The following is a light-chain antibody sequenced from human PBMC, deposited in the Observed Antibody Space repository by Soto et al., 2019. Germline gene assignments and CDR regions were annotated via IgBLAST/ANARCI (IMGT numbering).Light chain of an antibody. CDR2: GAS. J-gene: IGKJ1*01. V-gene: IGKV3-15*01. CDR1: QSVSSN. Sequence: EIVMTQSPATLSVSPGERATLSCRASQSVSSNLAWYQQKPGQAPRLLIYGASTRATGIPARFSGSGSATEFNFTISSLQSEDFAVDYCQQYTNWPPWTFGQGTKVEIK. CDR3: QQYTNWPPWT.